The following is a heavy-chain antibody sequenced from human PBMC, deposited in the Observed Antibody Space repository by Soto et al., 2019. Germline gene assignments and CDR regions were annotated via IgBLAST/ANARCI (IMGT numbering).Heavy chain of an antibody. CDR3: ARDRLRLGELSLIGYFDY. J-gene: IGHJ4*02. D-gene: IGHD3-16*02. Sequence: GGSLRLSCAASGFTFSSYAMSWVRQAPGKGLEWVSAISGSGVSTYYADSVRGRFTISRDNSKNSLFLQMSSLRVEDTAVYYCARDRLRLGELSLIGYFDYWGQGTLVTVSS. CDR1: GFTFSSYA. V-gene: IGHV3-23*01. CDR2: ISGSGVST.